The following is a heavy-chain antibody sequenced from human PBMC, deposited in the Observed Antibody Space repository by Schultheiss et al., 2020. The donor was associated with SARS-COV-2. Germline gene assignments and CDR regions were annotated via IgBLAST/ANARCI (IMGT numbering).Heavy chain of an antibody. D-gene: IGHD3-3*01. CDR1: GFSLRTSGVG. J-gene: IGHJ6*02. CDR2: IYWDDDK. CDR3: AHYGVVWGMDV. Sequence: SGPTLVKPTQTLTLTCTFSGFSLRTSGVGVGWIRQPPGKALEWLAIIYWDDDKRYSPYLKSRLTITKDTSKNQVVFTVTNMDPVDTATYYCAHYGVVWGMDVWGQGTTVTVSS. V-gene: IGHV2-5*02.